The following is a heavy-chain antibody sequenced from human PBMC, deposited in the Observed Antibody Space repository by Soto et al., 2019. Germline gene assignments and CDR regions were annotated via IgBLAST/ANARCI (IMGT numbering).Heavy chain of an antibody. V-gene: IGHV1-69*01. CDR1: GGIFGSHG. Sequence: QVQLIQSEAEVKQPGSSVRVSCTASGGIFGSHGFSWVRQAPGQRLEWVGGFIPIFRTLTYTEKFQARVRIAADESTNTVYLGLSSLTSEDTAVYYCVRDRRIYYSDPHDEFVASDYEVWGQGTMVSVSS. CDR3: VRDRRIYYSDPHDEFVASDYEV. CDR2: FIPIFRTL. J-gene: IGHJ3*01. D-gene: IGHD3-22*01.